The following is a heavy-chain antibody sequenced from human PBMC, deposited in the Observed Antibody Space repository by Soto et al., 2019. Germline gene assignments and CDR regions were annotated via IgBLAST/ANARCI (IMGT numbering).Heavy chain of an antibody. CDR1: GGTFSSYA. J-gene: IGHJ5*02. Sequence: QVQLVQSGAEVKKPGSSVKVSCKASGGTFSSYAISWVRQAPGQGLEWMGGIIPIFGTANYAQKFQGRVTIYADESTSTASMGLSSLRSDDTAVYYCARDFPRGYSYGTLGRFDPWGQGTLVTVS. V-gene: IGHV1-69*12. CDR2: IIPIFGTA. D-gene: IGHD5-18*01. CDR3: ARDFPRGYSYGTLGRFDP.